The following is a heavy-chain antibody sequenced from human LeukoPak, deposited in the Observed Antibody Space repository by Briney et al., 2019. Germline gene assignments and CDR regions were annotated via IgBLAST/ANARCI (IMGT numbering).Heavy chain of an antibody. V-gene: IGHV3-21*01. Sequence: PGGSLRLSCAASGFTFSSYSMNWVRQAPGKGLEWVSYISSSSSYKYYADSVKGRFTISSDNAKNSLYLQLDSVRAEDSAVYYCARVSSYVWGSYHKNNWFDPWGQGTLVTVSS. D-gene: IGHD3-16*02. J-gene: IGHJ5*02. CDR3: ARVSSYVWGSYHKNNWFDP. CDR1: GFTFSSYS. CDR2: ISSSSSYK.